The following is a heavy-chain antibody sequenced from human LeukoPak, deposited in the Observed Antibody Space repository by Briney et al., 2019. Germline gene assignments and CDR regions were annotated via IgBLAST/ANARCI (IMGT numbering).Heavy chain of an antibody. CDR2: ISGSGDIT. Sequence: GGSLRLSCAASGFTFSSYAMSWLRQAPGKGLEWVSVISGSGDITYYADSVKGRFTISRDNAKNSLNLQMNSLRPEDTAVYYCARDGWRFGELSDYWGQGTLVTVSS. CDR1: GFTFSSYA. CDR3: ARDGWRFGELSDY. J-gene: IGHJ4*02. D-gene: IGHD3-10*01. V-gene: IGHV3-23*01.